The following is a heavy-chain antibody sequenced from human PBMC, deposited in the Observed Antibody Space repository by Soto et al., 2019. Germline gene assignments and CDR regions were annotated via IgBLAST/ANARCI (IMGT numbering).Heavy chain of an antibody. CDR2: IYHSGST. J-gene: IGHJ4*02. Sequence: SETLSLTCAVSGGSISSSNWWSWVRQPPGKGLEWIGEIYHSGSTNYNPSLKSRVTISVDKSKNQFSLKLSSVTAADTAVYYCASNKGEGYDFWSGYWDYWGQGTLVTVSS. CDR3: ASNKGEGYDFWSGYWDY. V-gene: IGHV4-4*02. CDR1: GGSISSSNW. D-gene: IGHD3-3*01.